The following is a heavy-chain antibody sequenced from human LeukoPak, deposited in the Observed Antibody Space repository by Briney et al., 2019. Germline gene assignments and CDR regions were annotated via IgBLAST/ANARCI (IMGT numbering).Heavy chain of an antibody. J-gene: IGHJ6*03. CDR2: VYYTGST. D-gene: IGHD3-9*01. CDR3: ARAIRYFGYYYYYMDV. Sequence: PSETLSLTCTVSGGSISSSSYYWGWIRQPPGEGLEWIGYVYYTGSTNYNPSLKSRVTISVDTSKNQFSLKLSSVTAADTAVYYCARAIRYFGYYYYYMDVWGKGTTVTISS. V-gene: IGHV4-61*05. CDR1: GGSISSSSYY.